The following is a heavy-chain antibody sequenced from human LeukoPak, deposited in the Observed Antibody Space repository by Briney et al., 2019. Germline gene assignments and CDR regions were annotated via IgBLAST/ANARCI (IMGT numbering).Heavy chain of an antibody. CDR2: MDPNSGDT. J-gene: IGHJ6*02. CDR3: SRSRWLRSGAMDV. CDR1: GYTFTSYD. D-gene: IGHD5-12*01. Sequence: GASVKVSCKASGYTFTSYDINWVRQATGQGLEWLGWMDPNSGDTLYAQKFQGRFTMTRNTSISTAYMELSSLRSDDTAVFYCSRSRWLRSGAMDVWGQGITVIVSS. V-gene: IGHV1-8*01.